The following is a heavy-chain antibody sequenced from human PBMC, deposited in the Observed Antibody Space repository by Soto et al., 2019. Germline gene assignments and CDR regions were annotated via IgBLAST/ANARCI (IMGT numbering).Heavy chain of an antibody. CDR3: EREDPLWDSFDI. Sequence: GGSLRLSCAASGFPFRNFAMAWVRQAPGKGLEWVSIISNSGSSTYHGDSVKGRFTTSRDNSKGTLSLHMRGVRIDDTAVYFCEREDPLWDSFDIWGQGTLVTVSS. CDR1: GFPFRNFA. V-gene: IGHV3-23*03. J-gene: IGHJ4*02. CDR2: ISNSGSST. D-gene: IGHD5-18*01.